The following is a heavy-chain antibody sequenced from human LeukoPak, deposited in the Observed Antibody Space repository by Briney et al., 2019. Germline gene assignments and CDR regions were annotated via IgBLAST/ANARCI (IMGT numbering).Heavy chain of an antibody. D-gene: IGHD2-8*01. Sequence: ASVKVSCKASGYTFTSYYMHWVRQAPGQGLEWMGIINPSGGSTSYAQKFQGRVTMTRDTSTSTVYMELSSLRSEDTAVYHCARERYCTNGVCYHFDYWGQGTLVTVFS. CDR3: ARERYCTNGVCYHFDY. V-gene: IGHV1-46*03. J-gene: IGHJ4*02. CDR2: INPSGGST. CDR1: GYTFTSYY.